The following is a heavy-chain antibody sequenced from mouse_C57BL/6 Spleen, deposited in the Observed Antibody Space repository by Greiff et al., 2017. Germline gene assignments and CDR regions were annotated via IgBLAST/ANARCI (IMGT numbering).Heavy chain of an antibody. CDR2: ISDGGSYT. CDR3: ARDPSYLYYFDY. Sequence: DVQLQESGGGLVKPGGSLKLSCAASGFTFSSYAMSWVRQTPEKRLEWVATISDGGSYTYYPDNVKGRFTISRDNAKNNLYLQMSHLKSEDTAMYYCARDPSYLYYFDYWGQGTTLTVSS. J-gene: IGHJ2*01. CDR1: GFTFSSYA. V-gene: IGHV5-4*01. D-gene: IGHD6-1*01.